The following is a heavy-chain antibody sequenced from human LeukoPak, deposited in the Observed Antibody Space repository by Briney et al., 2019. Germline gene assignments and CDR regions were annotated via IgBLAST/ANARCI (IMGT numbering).Heavy chain of an antibody. Sequence: SETLSLTCAVYGGSFSGYYWSWIRQPPGKGLEWIGEINHSGSTNYNPSLKSRVTISVDTSKNQFSLKLSSVTAADTAVYYCARDLQERVDILTGYNYWGQGTLVTVSS. CDR1: GGSFSGYY. V-gene: IGHV4-34*01. J-gene: IGHJ4*02. D-gene: IGHD3-9*01. CDR3: ARDLQERVDILTGYNY. CDR2: INHSGST.